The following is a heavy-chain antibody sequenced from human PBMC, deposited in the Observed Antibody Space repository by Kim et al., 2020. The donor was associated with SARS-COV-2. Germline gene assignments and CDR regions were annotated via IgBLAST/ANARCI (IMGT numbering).Heavy chain of an antibody. Sequence: GGSLRLSCAASGFTFSSYAMSWVRQAPGKGLEWVSAISGSGGSTYYADSVKGRFTISRDNSKNTLYLQMNSLRAEDTAVYYCARGQRRITIFGVVIDYFDYWGQGTLVTVSS. CDR2: ISGSGGST. V-gene: IGHV3-23*01. CDR3: ARGQRRITIFGVVIDYFDY. D-gene: IGHD3-3*01. J-gene: IGHJ4*02. CDR1: GFTFSSYA.